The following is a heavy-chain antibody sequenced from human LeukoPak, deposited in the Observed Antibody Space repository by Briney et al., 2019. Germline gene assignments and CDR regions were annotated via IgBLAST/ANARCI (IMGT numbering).Heavy chain of an antibody. CDR3: ARAPERWYSYGSYTYHYMDV. CDR1: GGSISSYY. D-gene: IGHD3-10*01. Sequence: SETLSLTCSVSGGSISSYYWNWIRQPPGKGLEWIGSISYSGSTNYTPSLESQVTISVDTSKNQISLKLSSVTAADTAIYYCARAPERWYSYGSYTYHYMDVWGRGTTVTVSS. CDR2: ISYSGST. J-gene: IGHJ6*03. V-gene: IGHV4-59*01.